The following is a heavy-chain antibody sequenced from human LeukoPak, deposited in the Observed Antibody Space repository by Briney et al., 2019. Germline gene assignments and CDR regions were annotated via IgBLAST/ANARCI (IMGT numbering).Heavy chain of an antibody. D-gene: IGHD3-10*01. V-gene: IGHV1-18*01. CDR2: ISAYNGNT. CDR3: ARDGLGFGGLSYYYMDV. J-gene: IGHJ6*03. Sequence: ASVKVSCKASGYTFTSYGISWVRQAPGQGLEWMGWISAYNGNTNYAQKLQGRVTMTTDTSTSTAYMELRSLRSDDTAVYYCARDGLGFGGLSYYYMDVWGKGTTVTVSS. CDR1: GYTFTSYG.